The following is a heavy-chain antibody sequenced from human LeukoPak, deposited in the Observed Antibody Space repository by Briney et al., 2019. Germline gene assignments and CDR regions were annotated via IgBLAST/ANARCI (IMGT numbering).Heavy chain of an antibody. Sequence: GGSLRLSCAASGFTFSSYSMNWVRQAPGKGLEWASSISSSSSYIYYADSVKGRFTISRDNAKNSLYLQMNSLRAEDTAVYYCARDLGYCSSTSCYAGSIDYWGQGTLVTVYS. J-gene: IGHJ4*02. V-gene: IGHV3-21*01. D-gene: IGHD2-2*01. CDR2: ISSSSSYI. CDR3: ARDLGYCSSTSCYAGSIDY. CDR1: GFTFSSYS.